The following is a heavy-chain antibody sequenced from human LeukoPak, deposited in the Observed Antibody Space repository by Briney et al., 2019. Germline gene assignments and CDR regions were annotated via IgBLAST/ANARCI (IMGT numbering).Heavy chain of an antibody. J-gene: IGHJ4*02. CDR3: ARQGLDYGDPNFDY. CDR1: GGSIRGGIYY. V-gene: IGHV4-61*02. CDR2: IYTSGST. Sequence: PSETLSLTCTVSGGSIRGGIYYWSWIRQPAGKGLEWIGRIYTSGSTNYNPSLKSRVTISVDTSKNQFSLKLSSVTAADTAVYYCARQGLDYGDPNFDYWGQGTLVTVSS. D-gene: IGHD4-17*01.